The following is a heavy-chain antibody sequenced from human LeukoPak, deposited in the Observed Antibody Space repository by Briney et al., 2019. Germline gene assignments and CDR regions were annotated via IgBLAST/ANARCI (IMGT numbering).Heavy chain of an antibody. J-gene: IGHJ4*02. Sequence: GRSLRLSCAASGFTFSSYGMRWVRQAPGKGLEWVIGISYDGSNKYYADSVKGRFTISRDNSKNTLYLQMNSLRAEDTAVYYCAKDFLPHISMVRGVTTLFDFWGQGTLVTVSS. V-gene: IGHV3-30*18. CDR2: ISYDGSNK. CDR1: GFTFSSYG. CDR3: AKDFLPHISMVRGVTTLFDF. D-gene: IGHD3-10*01.